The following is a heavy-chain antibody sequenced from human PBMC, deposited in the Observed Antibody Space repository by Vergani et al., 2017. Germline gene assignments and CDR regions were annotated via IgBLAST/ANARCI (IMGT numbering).Heavy chain of an antibody. D-gene: IGHD5-18*01. CDR2: LSASDRRT. V-gene: IGHV3-23*01. Sequence: EVQLLESGGDLVQPGGSLRLSCAASGFTFIMHAMSWVRQAPGKGLEWVSTLSASDRRTHYADSVKGRFTISRDNSKNTLFLHMNSLRPEDTAVYYCARSPHGYTYGGYISQFDPWGQGTLVTVSS. J-gene: IGHJ5*02. CDR3: ARSPHGYTYGGYISQFDP. CDR1: GFTFIMHA.